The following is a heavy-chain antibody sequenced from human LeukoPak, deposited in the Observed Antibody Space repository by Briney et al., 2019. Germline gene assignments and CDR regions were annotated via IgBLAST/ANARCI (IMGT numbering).Heavy chain of an antibody. CDR2: IYYSGST. V-gene: IGHV4-59*01. J-gene: IGHJ3*02. D-gene: IGHD3-3*01. Sequence: SETLSLTCTVSGGSISSYYWSWIRQPPGKGLEWIGYIYYSGSTNYNPSLKSRVTISVDTSKNQFSLKLSSVTAADTAVYYCARDTGRITIFGVVIASGAFDIWGQGTMVTVSP. CDR1: GGSISSYY. CDR3: ARDTGRITIFGVVIASGAFDI.